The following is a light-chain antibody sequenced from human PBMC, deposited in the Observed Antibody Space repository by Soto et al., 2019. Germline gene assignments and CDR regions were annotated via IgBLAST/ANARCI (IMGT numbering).Light chain of an antibody. J-gene: IGKJ5*01. CDR1: QSVRTK. V-gene: IGKV3-15*01. CDR3: QQYNSWPPIT. CDR2: GAS. Sequence: TEALARLPVSVGKGTSLSCRASQSVRTKLAWYQQKAGQAPRLLIYGASTRATGIPARFSGSGSGTEFTLTISSLQSEDFAVYYCQQYNSWPPITFGHGTRLEIK.